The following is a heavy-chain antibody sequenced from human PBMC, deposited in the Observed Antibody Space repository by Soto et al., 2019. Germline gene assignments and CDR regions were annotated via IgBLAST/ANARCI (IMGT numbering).Heavy chain of an antibody. V-gene: IGHV4-39*01. CDR1: GGSISSSSYY. D-gene: IGHD3-3*01. CDR3: ARHGPARFWSGYPALKETTFDY. J-gene: IGHJ4*02. CDR2: IYYSGST. Sequence: QLQLQESGPGLVKPSETLSLTCTVSGGSISSSSYYWGWIRQPPGKGLEWIGSIYYSGSTYYNPSLKSRVTISVDTSKNQFSLKLSSVTAADTAVYYCARHGPARFWSGYPALKETTFDYWGQGTLVTVSS.